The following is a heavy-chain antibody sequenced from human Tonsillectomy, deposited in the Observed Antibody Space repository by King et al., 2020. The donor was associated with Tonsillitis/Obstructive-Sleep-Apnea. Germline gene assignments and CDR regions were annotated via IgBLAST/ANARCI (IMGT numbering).Heavy chain of an antibody. CDR1: GGSISSSSYY. D-gene: IGHD1-26*01. J-gene: IGHJ3*02. Sequence: LQLQESGPGLVKPSETLSLTCTVSGGSISSSSYYWGGIRQPPGKGLEWIGSIYYSGSTYYNPSLKSRVTISVDTSKNQFSLKLSSVTAADTAVYYCARHEGYSGSYYGAFDIWGQGTMVTVSS. V-gene: IGHV4-39*01. CDR2: IYYSGST. CDR3: ARHEGYSGSYYGAFDI.